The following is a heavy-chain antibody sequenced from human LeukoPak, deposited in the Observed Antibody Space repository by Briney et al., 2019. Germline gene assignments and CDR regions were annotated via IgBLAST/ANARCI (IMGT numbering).Heavy chain of an antibody. V-gene: IGHV4-39*07. CDR2: IYYSGST. J-gene: IGHJ6*03. D-gene: IGHD3-16*01. CDR1: GGSISSSSYY. Sequence: SETLSLTCTVSGGSISSSSYYWGWIRQPPGKGLEWIGSIYYSGSTYYNPSLKSRATVSVDTSKNQFSLKLSSVTAADTAVYYCARDSMITFGGTHYMDVWGKGTTVTVSS. CDR3: ARDSMITFGGTHYMDV.